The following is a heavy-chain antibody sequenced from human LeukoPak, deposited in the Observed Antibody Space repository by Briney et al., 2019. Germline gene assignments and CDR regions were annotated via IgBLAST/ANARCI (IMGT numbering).Heavy chain of an antibody. CDR2: IRYGGSNT. Sequence: GGSLRLSCAASGFTFSSYGMRWVRQAPGKGLECVAFIRYGGSNTYYADSVKGRFIISRDNSKNTLYLQMNSLTAEDIAMYYCAKERRSSAGFEPFDYWGQGTLVTVSS. CDR3: AKERRSSAGFEPFDY. V-gene: IGHV3-30*02. CDR1: GFTFSSYG. J-gene: IGHJ4*02. D-gene: IGHD2-2*01.